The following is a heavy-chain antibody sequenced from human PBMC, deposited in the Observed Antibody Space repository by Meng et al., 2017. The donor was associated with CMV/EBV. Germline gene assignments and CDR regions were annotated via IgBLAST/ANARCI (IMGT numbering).Heavy chain of an antibody. J-gene: IGHJ4*02. CDR3: VRSSGWSLFDY. V-gene: IGHV1-2*02. CDR2: VNSNNDAT. CDR1: GFTFSDYY. Sequence: QGEPVQVGAEMKKPGASVKVSCTTSGFTFSDYYIHWVRQAPGQGLEWMGWVNSNNDATNYARKFQGRVSMTRDTSISTAHMELSRLMSDDTAVYYCVRSSGWSLFDYWGQGTLVTVSS. D-gene: IGHD6-19*01.